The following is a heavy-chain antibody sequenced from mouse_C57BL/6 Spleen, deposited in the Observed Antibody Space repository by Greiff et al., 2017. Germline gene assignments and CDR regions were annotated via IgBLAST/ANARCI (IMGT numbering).Heavy chain of an antibody. CDR3: ARRGYCGPGFAY. CDR2: FNPYDDDT. V-gene: IGHV1-47*01. Sequence: VQLQQSGAGLVKPGASVKLSCTASGYTFTTYPIEWMKQNHGKSLEWIGNFNPYDDDTKYNEKFKGKATLTVEKSSSTVYLELSRCTSEDSAIYYCARRGYCGPGFAYWGQGTLVTVSA. J-gene: IGHJ3*01. D-gene: IGHD2-3*01. CDR1: GYTFTTYP.